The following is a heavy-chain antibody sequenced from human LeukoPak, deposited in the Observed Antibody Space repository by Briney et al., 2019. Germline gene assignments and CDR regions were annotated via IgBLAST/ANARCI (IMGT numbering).Heavy chain of an antibody. CDR1: GGSVSSGSYY. CDR3: ARWVYYGYYFDY. J-gene: IGHJ4*02. V-gene: IGHV4-61*01. CDR2: IYYSGST. Sequence: SETLSLTCTVSGGSVSSGSYYWSWIRQPPGKGLEWIGYIYYSGSTNYNPFLKSRVIISVDTSKNQFSLKLSSVTAADTAVYYCARWVYYGYYFDYWGQGTLVTVSS. D-gene: IGHD3-10*01.